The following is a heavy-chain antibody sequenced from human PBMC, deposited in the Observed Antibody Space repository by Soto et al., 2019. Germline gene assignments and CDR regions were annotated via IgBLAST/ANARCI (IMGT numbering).Heavy chain of an antibody. D-gene: IGHD4-17*01. CDR3: ARHVRTPHEYGDPRGMDI. V-gene: IGHV4-39*01. CDR2: AFYSGSS. CDR1: GDSLRSNSYF. J-gene: IGHJ3*02. Sequence: SETLSLTCTVSGDSLRSNSYFWGWIRQSPGKGLEWIGSAFYSGSSYHNPSLKSRVTISVDTSKNQLSLRLSTVTAADTAIYYCARHVRTPHEYGDPRGMDIWGQGTMVTVSS.